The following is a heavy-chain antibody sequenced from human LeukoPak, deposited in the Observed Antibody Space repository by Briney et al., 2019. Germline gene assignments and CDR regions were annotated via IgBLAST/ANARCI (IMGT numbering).Heavy chain of an antibody. J-gene: IGHJ5*02. CDR3: ARGGYCGGDCRGVNWFDP. D-gene: IGHD2-21*02. Sequence: GASVKASCKASGYTFTSYYMHWVRQAPGQGLEWMGIINPSGGSTSYAQKFQGRVTMTRDTSTSTVYMELSSLRSEDTAVYYCARGGYCGGDCRGVNWFDPWGQGTLVTVSS. CDR2: INPSGGST. V-gene: IGHV1-46*01. CDR1: GYTFTSYY.